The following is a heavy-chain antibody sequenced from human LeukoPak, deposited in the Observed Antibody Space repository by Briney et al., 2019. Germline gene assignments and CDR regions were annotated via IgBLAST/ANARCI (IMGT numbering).Heavy chain of an antibody. CDR2: ISGSGGST. CDR3: AKVSSGWWERLFDY. J-gene: IGHJ4*02. CDR1: GFTFSSYA. Sequence: GGSLRLSCAASGFTFSSYAMSWVRQAPGKGLEWVSAISGSGGSTYYADSVKGRFTISRDNTKNTLYLQMNSLRAEDTAVYYCAKVSSGWWERLFDYWGQGTLVTVSS. D-gene: IGHD6-19*01. V-gene: IGHV3-23*01.